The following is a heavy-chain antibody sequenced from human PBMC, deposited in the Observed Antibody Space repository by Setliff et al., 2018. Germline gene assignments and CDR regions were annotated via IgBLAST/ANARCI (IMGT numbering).Heavy chain of an antibody. Sequence: GASVKVSCKTSGFNFISFGFSWVRQAPGQGLEWMAWISPYSGESNYAPKFQDRLTVTADTSTKTTYMELRSLTSDDTAVYFCTRSRGPRVVLAADFDFWSQGTRVTVS. CDR2: ISPYSGES. D-gene: IGHD3-16*01. CDR1: GFNFISFG. V-gene: IGHV1-18*01. CDR3: TRSRGPRVVLAADFDF. J-gene: IGHJ4*02.